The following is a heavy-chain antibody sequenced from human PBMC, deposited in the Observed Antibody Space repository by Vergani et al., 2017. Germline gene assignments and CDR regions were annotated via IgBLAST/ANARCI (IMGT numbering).Heavy chain of an antibody. V-gene: IGHV4-59*10. J-gene: IGHJ2*01. D-gene: IGHD7-27*01. Sequence: QVQLQQWGAGLLKPSETLSLTCAVYGGSFSGYYWSWIRQPAGKGLEWIGRIYTSGSTNYNPALKSRVTMSVDTSKNQFSLRLSSVTAADTAVYYWARDRFLTGDLWDRHWYFALWGRGSLVTVSS. CDR3: ARDRFLTGDLWDRHWYFAL. CDR2: IYTSGST. CDR1: GGSFSGYY.